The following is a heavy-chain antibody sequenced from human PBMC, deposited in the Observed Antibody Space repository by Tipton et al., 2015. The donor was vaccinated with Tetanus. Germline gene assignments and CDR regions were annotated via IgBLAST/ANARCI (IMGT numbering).Heavy chain of an antibody. D-gene: IGHD5/OR15-5a*01. Sequence: LRLSCAVKGGSFSGYYWTWIRQAPGKGLEWIGQINHSGGTSYSSSLKSRVTISLDTSKNHSSLRLRSVTAADTAVYFCARERNVGVSVRDGMDVWGQGTTVTVSS. CDR3: ARERNVGVSVRDGMDV. CDR1: GGSFSGYY. V-gene: IGHV4-34*01. J-gene: IGHJ6*02. CDR2: INHSGGT.